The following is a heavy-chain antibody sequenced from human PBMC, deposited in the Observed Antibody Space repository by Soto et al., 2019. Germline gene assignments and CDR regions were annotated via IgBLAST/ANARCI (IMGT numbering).Heavy chain of an antibody. J-gene: IGHJ4*02. Sequence: QVQLQESGPGLVKPSETLSLTCTVSGGSVSSYYWSWFRQPAGKGLEWIGRIYTGGSTNYNPSLKSRVTMSVDTSKNQFSLRLTSVTAADTAVYYCARANVGPPGGGSWTMPFDFWGQGTLVTVSS. CDR3: ARANVGPPGGGSWTMPFDF. CDR2: IYTGGST. D-gene: IGHD2-15*01. CDR1: GGSVSSYY. V-gene: IGHV4-4*07.